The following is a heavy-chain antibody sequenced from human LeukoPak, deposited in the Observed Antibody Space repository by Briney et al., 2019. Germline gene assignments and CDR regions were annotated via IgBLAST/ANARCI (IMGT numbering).Heavy chain of an antibody. CDR3: AREIRGYSYFDY. CDR1: EFTFSDYY. J-gene: IGHJ4*02. CDR2: ISSSGSTI. D-gene: IGHD1-26*01. Sequence: GGSLRLSCAASEFTFSDYYMNWIRQAPGKGLEWVSYISSSGSTIYYADSVKGRFTISRDNAKNSLYLQMNSLRAEDTAVYYCAREIRGYSYFDYWGQGTLVTVSS. V-gene: IGHV3-11*01.